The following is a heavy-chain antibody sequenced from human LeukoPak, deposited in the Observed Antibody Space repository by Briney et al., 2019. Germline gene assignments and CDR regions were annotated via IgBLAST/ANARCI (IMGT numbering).Heavy chain of an antibody. D-gene: IGHD5-12*01. V-gene: IGHV3-21*01. CDR2: ISSSSSYI. Sequence: PGGSLRLSCAASGFTFSSYSMNWVRQAPGKGLEWVSSISSSSSYIYYADSVKGRFTISRDNAKNSLYLQMNGLRAEDTAVYYCARVSGGGSGGYELDYWGQGTLVTVSS. J-gene: IGHJ4*02. CDR1: GFTFSSYS. CDR3: ARVSGGGSGGYELDY.